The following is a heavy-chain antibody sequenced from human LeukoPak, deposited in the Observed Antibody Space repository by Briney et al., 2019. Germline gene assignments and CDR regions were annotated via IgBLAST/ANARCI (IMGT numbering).Heavy chain of an antibody. J-gene: IGHJ4*02. CDR1: GFTFSYFS. CDR2: ISDSSSTI. V-gene: IGHV3-48*04. Sequence: PGGSLRLSCAASGFTFSYFSMNWVRQAPGKGLEWPSYISDSSSTIYYADSVKGRFTISRDNAKNSLYLQMNSPRAEDTAVYYCARVIGSYGDSAYWGQGTLVTVSS. CDR3: ARVIGSYGDSAY. D-gene: IGHD4-17*01.